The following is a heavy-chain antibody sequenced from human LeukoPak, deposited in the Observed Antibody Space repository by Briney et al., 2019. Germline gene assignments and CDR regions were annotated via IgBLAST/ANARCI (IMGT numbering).Heavy chain of an antibody. CDR1: GFSLSTSGVG. CDR3: AHRRPYYDSSGYFRVSNAFDI. Sequence: SGPTLVNPTQTLTLTCTFSGFSLSTSGVGVGWIRQPPGKALERLALIYWDDDKRYSPSLKSRLTITKDTSKNQVVLTMTNMDPVDTATYYCAHRRPYYDSSGYFRVSNAFDIWGQGTMVTVSS. V-gene: IGHV2-5*02. D-gene: IGHD3-22*01. CDR2: IYWDDDK. J-gene: IGHJ3*02.